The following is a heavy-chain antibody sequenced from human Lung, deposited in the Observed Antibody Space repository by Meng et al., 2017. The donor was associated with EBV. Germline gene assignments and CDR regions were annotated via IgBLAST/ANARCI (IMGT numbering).Heavy chain of an antibody. CDR2: IYHRGST. CDR3: ARDEGGNSERGFQH. CDR1: WGSISSSNW. V-gene: IGHV4-4*02. J-gene: IGHJ1*01. Sequence: MRDAGPGLVKPSGTLSITCDVSWGSISSSNWWSWVRRPPGKWLEWMGEIYHRGSTNYNPSLKSRVTISVDKSKNQFSLKLSSVTAADTAVYYCARDEGGNSERGFQHWGQGTLVTVSS. D-gene: IGHD4-23*01.